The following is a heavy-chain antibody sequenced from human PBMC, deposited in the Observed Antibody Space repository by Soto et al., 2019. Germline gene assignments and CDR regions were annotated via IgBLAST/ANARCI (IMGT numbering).Heavy chain of an antibody. CDR1: GYIFSLYS. CDR3: ARGMGLAADFDY. CDR2: ISGYNGNT. D-gene: IGHD3-9*01. J-gene: IGHJ4*02. Sequence: ASVKVSCKTSGYIFSLYSISWVRRAPGQGLEWMGWISGYNGNTNYAQKFQGRVSMTTSANTAYMELRSLTSDDTAVYYCARGMGLAADFDYWGQGTPVTVSS. V-gene: IGHV1-18*01.